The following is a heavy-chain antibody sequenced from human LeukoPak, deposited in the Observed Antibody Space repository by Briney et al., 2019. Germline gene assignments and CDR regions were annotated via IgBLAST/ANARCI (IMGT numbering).Heavy chain of an antibody. CDR3: ASQSGDIVVVPAAIGNHAFNI. CDR2: ISSSGSTI. V-gene: IGHV3-11*01. CDR1: GFTFSDYY. Sequence: GGSLRLSCAASGFTFSDYYMSWIRQAPGKGLEWVSYISSSGSTIYYADSVKGRFTISRDNAKNSLYLQMNSLRAEDTAVYYCASQSGDIVVVPAAIGNHAFNIWGQGTMVTASS. D-gene: IGHD2-2*01. J-gene: IGHJ3*02.